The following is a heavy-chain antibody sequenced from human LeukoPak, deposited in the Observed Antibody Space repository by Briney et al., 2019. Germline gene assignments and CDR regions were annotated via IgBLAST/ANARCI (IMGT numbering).Heavy chain of an antibody. CDR3: AKEPPHPFVIRSKKSRYFDY. V-gene: IGHV3-23*01. D-gene: IGHD4-17*01. CDR1: GFTFSSYA. CDR2: ISGSGGST. J-gene: IGHJ4*02. Sequence: GGSLRLSCAASGFTFSSYAMSWVRQAPGKGLEWVSAISGSGGSTYYADSVKGRFTISRDNSKNTLYLQMNSLRAEDTAVYYCAKEPPHPFVIRSKKSRYFDYWGQGTLVTVSS.